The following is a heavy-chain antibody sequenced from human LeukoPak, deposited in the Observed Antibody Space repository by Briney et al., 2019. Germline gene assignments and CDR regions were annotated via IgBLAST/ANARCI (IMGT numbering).Heavy chain of an antibody. D-gene: IGHD6-13*01. CDR1: GGSISSSSYY. CDR3: ARHKKSYSSSSAFRFWFDP. CDR2: IYYSGST. V-gene: IGHV4-39*07. Sequence: SSETLSLTCTVSGGSISSSSYYWGWVRQPPGKGLEWIGSIYYSGSTYYNPSLKSRVTISVDTSKNQFSLKLSSVTAADTAVYYCARHKKSYSSSSAFRFWFDPWGQGTLVTVSS. J-gene: IGHJ5*02.